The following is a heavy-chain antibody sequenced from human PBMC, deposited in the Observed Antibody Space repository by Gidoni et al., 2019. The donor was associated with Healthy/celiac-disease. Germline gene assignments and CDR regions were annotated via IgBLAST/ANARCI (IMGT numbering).Heavy chain of an antibody. CDR3: ARGPSPYDILTGYYGVFDY. J-gene: IGHJ4*02. D-gene: IGHD3-9*01. CDR1: RFTFSSYD. V-gene: IGHV3-13*01. Sequence: EVQLVESGGGLVQTGGSMRLSGAAARFTFSSYDMPWVRRATGKGLECVSAIGTAGDTYYPVSVKGRFPISRENAKNSLYLQMNSLRAGDTAVYYCARGPSPYDILTGYYGVFDYWGQGTLVTVSS. CDR2: IGTAGDT.